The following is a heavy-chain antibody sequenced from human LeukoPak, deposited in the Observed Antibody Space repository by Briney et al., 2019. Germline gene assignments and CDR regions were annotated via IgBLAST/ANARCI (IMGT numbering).Heavy chain of an antibody. Sequence: SETLSLTCAFYGGSFSGYSWSWIRQPPGKGLEWIGVINPSGSTNYNPSLKSRVTISVDTSKNQFSLNLTSVTAADTAVYCCARGRFNYGPWGQGTLVTVSS. CDR3: ARGRFNYGP. CDR2: INPSGST. CDR1: GGSFSGYS. V-gene: IGHV4-34*01. D-gene: IGHD3-10*01. J-gene: IGHJ5*02.